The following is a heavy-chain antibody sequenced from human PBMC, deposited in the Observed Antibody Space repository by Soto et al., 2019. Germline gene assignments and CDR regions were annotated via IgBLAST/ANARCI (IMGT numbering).Heavy chain of an antibody. J-gene: IGHJ4*02. CDR2: ISGSGGST. V-gene: IGHV3-23*01. Sequence: GGSLRLSCAASGFTFSSYAMSWVRQAPGKGLEWVSAISGSGGSTYYADSVKGRFTISRDNSKNTLYLQMNSLRAEDTAVYYCAKDRSPYGSGITRLSFDYWGQGTLVTVSS. CDR1: GFTFSSYA. CDR3: AKDRSPYGSGITRLSFDY. D-gene: IGHD3-10*01.